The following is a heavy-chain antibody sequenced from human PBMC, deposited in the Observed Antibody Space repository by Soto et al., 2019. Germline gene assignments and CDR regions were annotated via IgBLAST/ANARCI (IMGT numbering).Heavy chain of an antibody. CDR2: IAYDGNEK. CDR1: GFTFKTHA. D-gene: IGHD1-26*01. J-gene: IGHJ6*02. V-gene: IGHV3-30*18. Sequence: QVQLVEFGGGVVQPGTSLRLSCAASGFTFKTHAMHWVRQAPGTGLEWMAVIAYDGNEKCYADSVKVRFTISRDNSKNALYLQINTLRNEDTAVYYCGKDVGDYVPYYYGVDVWGQGTTVTVSS. CDR3: GKDVGDYVPYYYGVDV.